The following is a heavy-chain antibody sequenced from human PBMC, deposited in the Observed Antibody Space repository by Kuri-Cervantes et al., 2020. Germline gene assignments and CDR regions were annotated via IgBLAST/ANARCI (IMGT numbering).Heavy chain of an antibody. Sequence: SLKISCAASGFTFDDYAMHWVRQAPGKGLEWVSVISWNSGDIGYADSVKGRFTISRDNAKNSLYLQMNSLRAEDTALYYCANLGAADRYSSDHFDYWGQGTLVTVSS. CDR2: ISWNSGDI. CDR3: ANLGAADRYSSDHFDY. J-gene: IGHJ4*02. CDR1: GFTFDDYA. D-gene: IGHD6-19*01. V-gene: IGHV3-9*01.